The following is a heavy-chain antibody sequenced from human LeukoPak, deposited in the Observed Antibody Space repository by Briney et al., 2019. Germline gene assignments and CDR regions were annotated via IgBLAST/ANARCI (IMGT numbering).Heavy chain of an antibody. CDR2: ISGSGGST. J-gene: IGHJ4*02. CDR3: AKGGYFDPFDY. V-gene: IGHV3-23*01. CDR1: GFTFSSCA. Sequence: GGSLRPSCAASGFTFSSCAVSWVRQAPGKGLEWVSAISGSGGSTYYADSVKGRFTISRDNSKNTLYLQMNSLRAEDTAVYYCAKGGYFDPFDYWGQGTLVTVSS. D-gene: IGHD3-9*01.